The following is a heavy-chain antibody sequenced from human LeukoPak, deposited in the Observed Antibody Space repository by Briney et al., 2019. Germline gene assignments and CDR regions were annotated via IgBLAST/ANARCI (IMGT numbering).Heavy chain of an antibody. CDR3: AKGPLLWD. CDR2: IKKKGDGGTT. D-gene: IGHD2/OR15-2a*01. CDR1: GFPFSDDW. V-gene: IGHV3-15*01. Sequence: GGSLRLSCAASGFPFSDDWMNWVRQAPGKGLEWVGRIKKKGDGGTTDYAAPVKGRFTISRDNSKNTLYLQMNSLRAEDTAVYYCAKGPLLWDWGQGTLVTVSS. J-gene: IGHJ4*02.